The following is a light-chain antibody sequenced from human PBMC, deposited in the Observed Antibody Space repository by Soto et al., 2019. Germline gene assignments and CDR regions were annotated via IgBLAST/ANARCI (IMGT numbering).Light chain of an antibody. CDR2: STS. CDR3: LQHYNYPRT. Sequence: DIQMIQSPSSLFASVGDRVTITCRASQGIGTDLGWYRQKPGLAPERLIYSTSSLQSGVPSRFSDSGSGTEFSPTITSLQPEDFATYYCLQHYNYPRTVSQGTKVDIK. CDR1: QGIGTD. J-gene: IGKJ1*01. V-gene: IGKV1-17*01.